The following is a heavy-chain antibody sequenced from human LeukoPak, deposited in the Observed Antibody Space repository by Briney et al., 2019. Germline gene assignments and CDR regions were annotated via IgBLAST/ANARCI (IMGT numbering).Heavy chain of an antibody. J-gene: IGHJ4*02. CDR2: IYYSGST. CDR3: ATVPHSTSSDY. D-gene: IGHD6-6*01. V-gene: IGHV4-59*01. Sequence: PSETLSLTCTVSGASFSSYYWSWIRQPPGKGLEWIGYIYYSGSTNYNPSLKSRVTISVDTSKNQFSLKLSSVTAADTTVYYCATVPHSTSSDYWGQGTLVTVSS. CDR1: GASFSSYY.